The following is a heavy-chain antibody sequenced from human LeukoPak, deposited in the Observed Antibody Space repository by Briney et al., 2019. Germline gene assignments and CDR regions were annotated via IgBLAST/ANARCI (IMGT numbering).Heavy chain of an antibody. D-gene: IGHD2-21*02. Sequence: PGGSLRLSCAASGFTFDDYGMSCVRQAPGKGLEWVSGINWNGGSTGYADSVKGRFTISRDNAKNSLYLQMNSLRAEDTAVYYCASYIPIVVVTAIRQSAFDIWGQGTMVTVSS. CDR1: GFTFDDYG. CDR3: ASYIPIVVVTAIRQSAFDI. V-gene: IGHV3-20*04. CDR2: INWNGGST. J-gene: IGHJ3*02.